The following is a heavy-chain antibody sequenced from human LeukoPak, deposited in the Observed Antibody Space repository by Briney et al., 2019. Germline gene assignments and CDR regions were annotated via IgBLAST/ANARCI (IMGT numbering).Heavy chain of an antibody. CDR3: ARGGYSFDY. CDR1: GGSFSGYY. J-gene: IGHJ4*02. CDR2: LHADGIER. V-gene: IGHV3-7*01. Sequence: ETLSLTCAVYGGSFSGYYWSWIRQAPGKGLEWVARLHADGIERYYVDPVKGRFTISRDNAKNSLHLQMYSLRLDDTAVYYCARGGYSFDYLGQGTLVTVSS. D-gene: IGHD5-12*01.